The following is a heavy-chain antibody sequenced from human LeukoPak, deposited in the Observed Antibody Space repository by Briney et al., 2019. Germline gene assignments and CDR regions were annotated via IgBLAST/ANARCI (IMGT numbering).Heavy chain of an antibody. J-gene: IGHJ4*02. CDR1: GYTFTGYY. D-gene: IGHD3-22*01. V-gene: IGHV1-2*02. CDR2: INPNSGGT. CDR3: ARGPIATMIVVVITEFDY. Sequence: GASVKVSCKASGYTFTGYYMHWVRQAPGQGLEWMGWINPNSGGTNYAQKFQGRVAMTRDTSISTAYMELSRLRSDDTAVYYCARGPIATMIVVVITEFDYWGQGTLVTVSS.